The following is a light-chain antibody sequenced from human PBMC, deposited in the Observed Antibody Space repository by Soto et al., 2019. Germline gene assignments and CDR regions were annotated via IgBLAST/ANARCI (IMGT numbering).Light chain of an antibody. CDR2: DVS. V-gene: IGLV2-14*01. J-gene: IGLJ2*01. CDR3: SSHTSSSTPGV. CDR1: SSDVGGYNY. Sequence: QSVLTQPASVSGSPGQSITISCTGTSSDVGGYNYVSWYQQHPGKAPKLMIYDVSNRPSGVSNRFSGSKSGNTASLTISGRQGEDEDDYYCSSHTSSSTPGVFGGGTKLTVL.